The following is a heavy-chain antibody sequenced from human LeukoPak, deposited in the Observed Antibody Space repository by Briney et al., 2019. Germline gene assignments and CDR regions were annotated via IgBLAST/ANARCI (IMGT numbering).Heavy chain of an antibody. J-gene: IGHJ4*02. CDR3: ARAYCSSTRCSYYFDS. Sequence: GGSLRLSCAGFGFTFSHYNMNWVRQAPGKGLEWVAYISGSSTIIYYADSVRGRFTVSRDNAKSSLYLQMNSLRAEDTALYYCARAYCSSTRCSYYFDSWGQGTLVTVSS. CDR2: ISGSSTII. V-gene: IGHV3-48*01. D-gene: IGHD2-2*01. CDR1: GFTFSHYN.